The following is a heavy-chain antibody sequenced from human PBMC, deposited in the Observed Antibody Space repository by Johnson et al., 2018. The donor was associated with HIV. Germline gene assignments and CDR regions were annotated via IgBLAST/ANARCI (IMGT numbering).Heavy chain of an antibody. CDR1: GFTFNNAW. J-gene: IGHJ3*01. Sequence: VQLVESGGGMVQPGRSLRLSCAASGFTFNNAWMSWVRQAPGKGLELVSVIYSGGSTYYADSVKGRFTISRDSSKNTVYLQMNNLRAEDTAVYNCARGVRGVIIDWGQGTMVAVSS. CDR3: ARGVRGVIID. D-gene: IGHD3-10*01. CDR2: IYSGGST. V-gene: IGHV3-66*01.